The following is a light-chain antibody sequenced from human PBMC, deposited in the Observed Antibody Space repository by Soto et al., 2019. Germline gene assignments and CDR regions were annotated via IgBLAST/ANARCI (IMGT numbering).Light chain of an antibody. CDR2: LAS. J-gene: IGKJ4*01. CDR1: QSLLHTNGNTY. CDR3: MQGLQTPLT. Sequence: DIVMTQSPLSLPVTPGEPASISCRSSQSLLHTNGNTYLDWYVQKPGQSPQLLIYLASYRASGVPDRFSGSGSGTDFTLKISRCEAEDVGVYYYMQGLQTPLTFGGGNKVEIK. V-gene: IGKV2-28*01.